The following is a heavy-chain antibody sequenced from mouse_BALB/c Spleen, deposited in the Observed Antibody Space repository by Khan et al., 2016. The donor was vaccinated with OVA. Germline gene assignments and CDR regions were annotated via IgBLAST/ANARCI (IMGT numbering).Heavy chain of an antibody. J-gene: IGHJ4*01. Sequence: QVQLQQSGPGLAAPSQSLSITCTISGFSLTNYGVHWVRQPPGKGLEWLVVIWSDGSTTYNSALKSRLTITKDNSQSQVFLKMNSLQTDDTAIYFCARQPYHHYNILDYRGQGTSVTVAS. CDR1: GFSLTNYG. V-gene: IGHV2-6-1*01. D-gene: IGHD2-4*01. CDR3: ARQPYHHYNILDY. CDR2: IWSDGST.